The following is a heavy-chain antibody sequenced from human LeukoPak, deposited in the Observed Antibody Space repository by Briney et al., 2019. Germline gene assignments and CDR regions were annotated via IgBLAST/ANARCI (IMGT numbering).Heavy chain of an antibody. D-gene: IGHD6-19*01. J-gene: IGHJ4*02. V-gene: IGHV1-24*01. Sequence: ASVKLSCKVSGYTLTELSMHWVRQAPGKGLGWMGGFDPEDGETIYAQKFQGRVTMTEDTSTDTTYMELSRLRSEDTAVYYCATGRSGWTGQFDYWGEGALVTVSS. CDR2: FDPEDGET. CDR3: ATGRSGWTGQFDY. CDR1: GYTLTELS.